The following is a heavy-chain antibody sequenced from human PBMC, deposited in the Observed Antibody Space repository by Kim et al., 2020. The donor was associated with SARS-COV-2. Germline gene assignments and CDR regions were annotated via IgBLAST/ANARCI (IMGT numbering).Heavy chain of an antibody. CDR2: ITTGNGNT. Sequence: ASVKVSCKDSGYTVTSYTMHWVRQAPGQSLEWMGWITTGNGNTRYLPNFQGRFTITRDTSASTAYMELSSLTSDDTAVYYCAGRGNGMDVWGQATTVTVPS. CDR1: GYTVTSYT. V-gene: IGHV1-3*04. CDR3: AGRGNGMDV. J-gene: IGHJ6*02. D-gene: IGHD3-16*01.